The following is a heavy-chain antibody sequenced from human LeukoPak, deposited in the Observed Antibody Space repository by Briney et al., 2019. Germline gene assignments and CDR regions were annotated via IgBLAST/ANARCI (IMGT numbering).Heavy chain of an antibody. D-gene: IGHD3-22*01. CDR3: ARNSEKVYSSGLLWFDP. Sequence: SETLSLTCTVSGDSISSGGYYWGWLRQPPGKGLEWIGYIYHSGSTYYTPSLKSRVTISVDRSKNQFSLKLSSVTAADTAVYYCARNSEKVYSSGLLWFDPWGQGTLVSVSS. V-gene: IGHV4-30-2*01. CDR1: GDSISSGGYY. CDR2: IYHSGST. J-gene: IGHJ5*02.